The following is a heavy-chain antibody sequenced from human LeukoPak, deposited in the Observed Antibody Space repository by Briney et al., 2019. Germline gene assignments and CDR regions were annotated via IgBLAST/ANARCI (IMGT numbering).Heavy chain of an antibody. J-gene: IGHJ6*03. CDR2: ISGSGGKT. CDR1: GFIFNNYA. D-gene: IGHD3-16*01. CDR3: AKPDYSTSWGRNYYYYYTDV. V-gene: IGHV3-23*01. Sequence: PGGSLRLSCAASGFIFNNYAMSWVRQAPGKGLEWLSGISGSGGKTDYADSVKGRFTISRDNSKNTLDLQMNSLRPEDTALYFCAKPDYSTSWGRNYYYYYTDVWGKGTTVTVSS.